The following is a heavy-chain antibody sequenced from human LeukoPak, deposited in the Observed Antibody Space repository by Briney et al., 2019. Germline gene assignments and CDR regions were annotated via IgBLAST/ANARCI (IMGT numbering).Heavy chain of an antibody. J-gene: IGHJ4*02. V-gene: IGHV4-4*07. D-gene: IGHD3-22*01. CDR3: VTYYYDSSGYSTY. CDR1: GGSISGYY. Sequence: SETLSLTCTVSGGSISGYYWSWIRQPAGKGLEWIGRIYTSGSTNYNPSLKSRVTMSVDTSKNQFSLKLSSVTPADTAVYYCVTYYYDSSGYSTYWGQATLVTVPS. CDR2: IYTSGST.